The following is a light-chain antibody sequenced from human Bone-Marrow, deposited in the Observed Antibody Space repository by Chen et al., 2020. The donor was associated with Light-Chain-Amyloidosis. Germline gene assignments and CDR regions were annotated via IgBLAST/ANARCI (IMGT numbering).Light chain of an antibody. Sequence: SYELTQTPSVSVSPGQTARITCSGDDLPTKYAYWYQQKPGQAPVLVIHRDTERPSGISERFSGSSSGTTATLTSSGVQAEDEAEYHCQSADSSGTYEVIFGGGTKLTVL. CDR2: RDT. J-gene: IGLJ2*01. CDR1: DLPTKY. V-gene: IGLV3-25*03. CDR3: QSADSSGTYEVI.